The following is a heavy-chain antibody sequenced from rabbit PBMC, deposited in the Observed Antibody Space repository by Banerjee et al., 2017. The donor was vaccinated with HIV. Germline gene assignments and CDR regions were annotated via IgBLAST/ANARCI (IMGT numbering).Heavy chain of an antibody. CDR3: ARYRDSYDDYGDYVGYFNL. Sequence: QLKETGGGLVQPGGSLTLSCKASGFDFSSYYMSWVRQAPGKGLEWIGIIYAGKGSTDYASWVNGRFTISSDNAQNTVDLQMNSPTVADTATYFCARYRDSYDDYGDYVGYFNLWGQGTLVTVS. CDR1: GFDFSSYY. J-gene: IGHJ4*01. D-gene: IGHD2-1*01. CDR2: IYAGKGST. V-gene: IGHV1S7*01.